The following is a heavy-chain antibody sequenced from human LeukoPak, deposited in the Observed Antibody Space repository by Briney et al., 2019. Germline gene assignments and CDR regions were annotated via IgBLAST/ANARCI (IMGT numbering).Heavy chain of an antibody. CDR2: IYYSGST. CDR1: GGSISSYY. J-gene: IGHJ4*02. D-gene: IGHD6-13*01. CDR3: ARNSPSSAAGTFDY. Sequence: NPSETLSLTCTVSGGSISSYYWSWIRQPPGKGLEWIGYIYYSGSTNYNPSLKSRVTISVDTSKNQFSLKLSSVTAADTAVYYCARNSPSSAAGTFDYRGQGTLVTVSS. V-gene: IGHV4-59*01.